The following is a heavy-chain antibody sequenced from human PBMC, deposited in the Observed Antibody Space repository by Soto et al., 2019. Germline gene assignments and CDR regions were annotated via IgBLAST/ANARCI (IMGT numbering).Heavy chain of an antibody. V-gene: IGHV1-46*03. D-gene: IGHD3-10*01. CDR2: TNPSGGST. CDR1: GYTFTSYY. Sequence: ASVKVSCKASGYTFTSYYMHWVRQAPGQGLEWMGITNPSGGSTSYAQKFQGRVTMTRDTSTSTVYMELSSLRSEDTAVYYCAREGFITMVRAPFDYWGQGTLVTVPQ. J-gene: IGHJ4*02. CDR3: AREGFITMVRAPFDY.